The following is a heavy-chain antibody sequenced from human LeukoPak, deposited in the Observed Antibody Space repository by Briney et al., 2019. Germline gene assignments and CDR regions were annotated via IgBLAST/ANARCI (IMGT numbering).Heavy chain of an antibody. D-gene: IGHD5-12*01. CDR1: GFTFSSYA. Sequence: PGGSLRLSCAASGFTFSSYAMHWVRQAPGKGLEYVSAISSNGGSTYYANSVKGRFTISRDNSKNTLYLQMGSLRAEDTAVYYCARDPGSGYEEHFDYWGQGTLVTVSS. CDR3: ARDPGSGYEEHFDY. V-gene: IGHV3-64*01. CDR2: ISSNGGST. J-gene: IGHJ4*02.